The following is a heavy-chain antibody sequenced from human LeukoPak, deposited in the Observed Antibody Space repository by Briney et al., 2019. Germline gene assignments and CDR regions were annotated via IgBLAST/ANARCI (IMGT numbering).Heavy chain of an antibody. CDR2: ISWNSGSI. D-gene: IGHD6-19*01. CDR3: AKDASSGWSYYFDY. J-gene: IGHJ4*02. V-gene: IGHV3-9*01. CDR1: GFTFDVYA. Sequence: GGSLRLSCAASGFTFDVYAIHWVRQAPGKGLEWVSGISWNSGSIGYADSVKGRFTISRDNAKNSLYLQMNSLRTEDTALYYCAKDASSGWSYYFDYWGQGTLVTVSS.